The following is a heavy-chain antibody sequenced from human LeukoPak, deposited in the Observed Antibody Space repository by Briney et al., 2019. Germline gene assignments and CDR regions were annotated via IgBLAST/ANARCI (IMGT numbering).Heavy chain of an antibody. CDR1: GFTFSDCY. Sequence: GGSLRLSCVASGFTFSDCYMSWIRQAPGKGLEWVSYISPDDTDVDYADSLKGRFTISRDNAKNSLFLQMNSLRAEDTAVYYCAREWPGYCSGGSCFGWFDPWGQGTLVTVSS. CDR2: ISPDDTDV. D-gene: IGHD2-15*01. V-gene: IGHV3-11*04. CDR3: AREWPGYCSGGSCFGWFDP. J-gene: IGHJ5*02.